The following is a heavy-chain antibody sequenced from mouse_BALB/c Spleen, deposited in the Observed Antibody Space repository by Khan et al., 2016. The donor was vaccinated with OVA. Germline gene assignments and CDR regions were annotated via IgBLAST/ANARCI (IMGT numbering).Heavy chain of an antibody. CDR3: ARRNYFGYTFAY. Sequence: QVQLKQSGAELARPGASVKLSCKASGYTFTDYYINWVKQRTGQGLEWIGEISPGSGDTYYNERFKGKATLTADKSSSTAYMKLSSLTSEASAVYFCARRNYFGYTFAYWGQVTLVTVSA. J-gene: IGHJ3*01. D-gene: IGHD1-2*01. CDR2: ISPGSGDT. CDR1: GYTFTDYY. V-gene: IGHV1-77*01.